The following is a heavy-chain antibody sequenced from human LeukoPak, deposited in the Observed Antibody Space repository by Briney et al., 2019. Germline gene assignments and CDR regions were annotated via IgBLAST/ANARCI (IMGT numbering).Heavy chain of an antibody. CDR2: ISAGGGGT. V-gene: IGHV3-23*01. Sequence: PGGSLRLSCVASGFTFSTYAMTWVRQAPGRGLEWVSSISAGGGGTSNADSVKGRFTISRAKSKNTLYLQMNSLTAEDTAVYYCAKRSRTEYYFDSWGQGTLVTVSS. CDR1: GFTFSTYA. CDR3: AKRSRTEYYFDS. J-gene: IGHJ4*02.